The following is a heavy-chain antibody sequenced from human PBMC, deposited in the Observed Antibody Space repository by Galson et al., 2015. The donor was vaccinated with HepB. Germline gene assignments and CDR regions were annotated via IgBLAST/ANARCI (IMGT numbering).Heavy chain of an antibody. D-gene: IGHD3-16*02. V-gene: IGHV4-59*08. J-gene: IGHJ3*02. Sequence: SETLSLTCAVSGGSISSYYWSWIRQPPGKGLEWIGYIYYSGSTNYNPSLKSRVTISVDTSKNQFSLKLSSVTAADTAVYYCARNFNDYVWGSYPQTVAFDIWGQGTMVTVSS. CDR1: GGSISSYY. CDR2: IYYSGST. CDR3: ARNFNDYVWGSYPQTVAFDI.